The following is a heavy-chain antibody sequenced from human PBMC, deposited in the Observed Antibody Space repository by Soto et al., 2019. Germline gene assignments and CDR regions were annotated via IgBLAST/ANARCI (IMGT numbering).Heavy chain of an antibody. CDR2: IVVGGGNT. CDR1: GYNFTSYY. D-gene: IGHD3-22*01. V-gene: IGHV1-46*01. Sequence: ASVKVSCKASGYNFTSYYMHWVRQAPGQGLEWIGIIVVGGGNTNYAQKFQERVTMTRDMSTSTAYMELSSLRSEDTAVYYCVRRYYGSSGYSSAFDIWGQGTMVTVSS. CDR3: VRRYYGSSGYSSAFDI. J-gene: IGHJ3*02.